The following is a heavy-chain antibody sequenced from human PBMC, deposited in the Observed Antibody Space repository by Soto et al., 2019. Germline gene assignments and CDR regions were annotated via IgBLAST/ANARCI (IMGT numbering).Heavy chain of an antibody. Sequence: QPGGSLRLSCTASGFTFGDYAMSWVRQAPGKGLEWVGFIRSKAYGGTTEYAASVKGRFTISRDDSKSIAYLQMNSLKTEDTAVYYCTRDSAYYDFWSGYYTPSGMDVWGQGTTVTVSS. CDR1: GFTFGDYA. V-gene: IGHV3-49*04. J-gene: IGHJ6*02. CDR3: TRDSAYYDFWSGYYTPSGMDV. D-gene: IGHD3-3*01. CDR2: IRSKAYGGTT.